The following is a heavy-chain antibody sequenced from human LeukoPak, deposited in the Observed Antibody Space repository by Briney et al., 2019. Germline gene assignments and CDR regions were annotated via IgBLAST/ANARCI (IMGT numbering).Heavy chain of an antibody. Sequence: PSETLSLTCTVSGGSISSYYWSWIRQPPGKGLEWIGYIYYSGSTNYNPSLKSRVTISVDTSKNQFSLKLSSVAAADTAVYYCARVLYDSSGYYYDYYYYYYMDVWGKGTTVTVSS. V-gene: IGHV4-59*12. J-gene: IGHJ6*03. CDR2: IYYSGST. D-gene: IGHD3-22*01. CDR3: ARVLYDSSGYYYDYYYYYYMDV. CDR1: GGSISSYY.